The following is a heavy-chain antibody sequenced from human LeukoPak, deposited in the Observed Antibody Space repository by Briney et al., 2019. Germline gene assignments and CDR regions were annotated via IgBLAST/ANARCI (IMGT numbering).Heavy chain of an antibody. J-gene: IGHJ6*02. D-gene: IGHD2-2*01. V-gene: IGHV3-33*01. CDR3: ARGGHCSTTSCSNYDGMDV. CDR1: GFTFSSYG. CDR2: TWYDGSNK. Sequence: GGSLRLSCAASGFTFSSYGMHWVRQAPGKGLEWVAATWYDGSNKYYADSVKSRFAISRDNSKNTLYLQMNSLRAEDTAVYFCARGGHCSTTSCSNYDGMDVWGQGTTLTVSS.